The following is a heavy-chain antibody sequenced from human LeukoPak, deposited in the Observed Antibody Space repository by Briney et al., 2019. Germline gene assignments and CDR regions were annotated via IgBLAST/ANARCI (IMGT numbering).Heavy chain of an antibody. D-gene: IGHD2-8*01. Sequence: GGSLRLSCAASGFTFSSYWMSWVRQAPGKGLEWVASIRPDASEDYCMDSVKGRFTISRDNAENSLYLQMTSLRAEDTAVYYCARLMGYEPTYDYWGQGTLVTVSS. J-gene: IGHJ4*02. V-gene: IGHV3-7*01. CDR2: IRPDASED. CDR3: ARLMGYEPTYDY. CDR1: GFTFSSYW.